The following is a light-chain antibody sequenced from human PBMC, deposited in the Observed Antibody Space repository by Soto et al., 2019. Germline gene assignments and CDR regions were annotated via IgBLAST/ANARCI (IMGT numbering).Light chain of an antibody. Sequence: DIQMTQSPSTLSASVGVRVTITCRGSQSISSWLAWYQQKPGKAPKLLIYKASTLESGVPSRFSGSGSGTEFTLTISSLQPDDFATYYCQQYDSFSLTFGGGTKVEIK. V-gene: IGKV1-5*03. CDR2: KAS. J-gene: IGKJ4*01. CDR3: QQYDSFSLT. CDR1: QSISSW.